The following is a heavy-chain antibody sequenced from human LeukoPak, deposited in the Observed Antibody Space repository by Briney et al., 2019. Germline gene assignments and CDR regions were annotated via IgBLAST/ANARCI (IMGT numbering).Heavy chain of an antibody. CDR3: AKEGAYCGGDCYSYFDY. D-gene: IGHD2-21*02. V-gene: IGHV3-23*01. CDR1: GFTFSNSA. Sequence: GGSLRLSCAASGFTFSNSAMNWVRQAPGKGLEWVSDISGSGGSTYYADSVKGRFTVSRDNSKNTLYLQMNSLRLEDTAVYYCAKEGAYCGGDCYSYFDYWRQGALVTVSS. CDR2: ISGSGGST. J-gene: IGHJ4*02.